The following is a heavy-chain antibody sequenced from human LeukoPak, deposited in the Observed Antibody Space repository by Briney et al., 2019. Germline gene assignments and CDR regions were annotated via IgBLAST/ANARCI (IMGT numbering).Heavy chain of an antibody. CDR2: INHSGST. CDR1: GGSFSGYY. V-gene: IGHV4-34*01. CDR3: ATQSRGSGYLYYFDY. J-gene: IGHJ4*02. D-gene: IGHD3-22*01. Sequence: SETLSLTCAVYGGSFSGYYWSWTRQPPGKGLEWIGEINHSGSTNYNPSLKSRVPISVDTSKNQFSLKLSSVTAADTAVYYCATQSRGSGYLYYFDYWGQGTLVTVSS.